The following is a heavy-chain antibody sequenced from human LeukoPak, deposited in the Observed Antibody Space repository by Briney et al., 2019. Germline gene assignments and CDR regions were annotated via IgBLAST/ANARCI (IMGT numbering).Heavy chain of an antibody. J-gene: IGHJ4*02. CDR2: IKTKGEGGTV. V-gene: IGHV3-15*01. CDR3: MSDLDN. Sequence: GGSLRLSCATSGFTFSDAWMTWVRQAQGKGLEWVGRIKTKGEGGTVDYAAPVKGRFTISRDDSENTFYLQMNSLKTEDTAMYYCMSDLDNWGQGTPVTVSS. CDR1: GFTFSDAW.